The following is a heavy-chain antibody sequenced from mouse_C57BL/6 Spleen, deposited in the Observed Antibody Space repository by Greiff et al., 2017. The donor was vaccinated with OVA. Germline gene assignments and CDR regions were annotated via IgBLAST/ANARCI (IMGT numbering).Heavy chain of an antibody. J-gene: IGHJ1*03. Sequence: QVQLKESGAELVKPGASVKISCKASGYAFSSYWMNWVKQRPGKGLEWIGQIYPGDGDTNYNGKFKGKATLTADKSSSTAYMQLSSLTSEDSAVYFCARAYYSSYWYFEVWGTGTTVTVSS. D-gene: IGHD2-5*01. CDR2: IYPGDGDT. V-gene: IGHV1-80*01. CDR1: GYAFSSYW. CDR3: ARAYYSSYWYFEV.